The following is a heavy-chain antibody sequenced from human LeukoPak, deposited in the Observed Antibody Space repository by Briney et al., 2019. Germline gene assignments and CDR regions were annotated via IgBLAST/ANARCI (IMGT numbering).Heavy chain of an antibody. CDR3: ARDADGYED. CDR1: GFTFSAYY. D-gene: IGHD5-24*01. Sequence: SGGSLRLSCAASGFTFSAYYMNWIRQAPGKGLEWVANIKEDGSEDYYADSVKGRFTISKDNAKNSLYLQMNNLRAEDTAMYYCARDADGYEDWGQGTLVIVSS. V-gene: IGHV3-7*01. J-gene: IGHJ4*02. CDR2: IKEDGSED.